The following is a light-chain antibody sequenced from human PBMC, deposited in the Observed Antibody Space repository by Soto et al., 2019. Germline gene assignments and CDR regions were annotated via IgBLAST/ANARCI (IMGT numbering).Light chain of an antibody. CDR1: QGVSRK. CDR2: GAS. Sequence: IVMTQSPATLCVAPGERVTFSCRASQGVSRKLAWYQHKPGQAPRLLISGASTGATGIPARFSGSGSGTELTLTISSMQSEDCAIYYCQQYHTWPITFGGGTKVDIK. V-gene: IGKV3-15*01. J-gene: IGKJ4*01. CDR3: QQYHTWPIT.